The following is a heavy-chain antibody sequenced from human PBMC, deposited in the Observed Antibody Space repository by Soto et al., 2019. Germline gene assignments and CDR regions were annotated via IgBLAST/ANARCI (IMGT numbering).Heavy chain of an antibody. Sequence: QVQLQQWGAGLLKHSETLSLTCAVYGGSFSGYYWSWIRQPPGKGLEWIGEINHSGSTNYNPSRKSRVTISVDPSEHQFSLKLSSVTAADTAVYYCARHITIFGVATPYYYMDVWGKGTTVTVSS. CDR1: GGSFSGYY. D-gene: IGHD3-3*01. V-gene: IGHV4-34*01. CDR3: ARHITIFGVATPYYYMDV. CDR2: INHSGST. J-gene: IGHJ6*03.